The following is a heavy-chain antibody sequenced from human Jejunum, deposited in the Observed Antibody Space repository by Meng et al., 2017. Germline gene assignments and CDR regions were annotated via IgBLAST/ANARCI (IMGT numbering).Heavy chain of an antibody. J-gene: IGHJ4*02. Sequence: QWELREAGQGLVKPSQTLALTCPVSGGSFGSGGYDWSWIRQHPERGLEWIGYVYYSGSAYYNPSLKSRVAISVDTSKNQFSLKLTSVTAADTAVYYCASSIAAVVGYYFDYWGQGTLVTVSS. V-gene: IGHV4-31*03. D-gene: IGHD6-13*01. CDR3: ASSIAAVVGYYFDY. CDR1: GGSFGSGGYD. CDR2: VYYSGSA.